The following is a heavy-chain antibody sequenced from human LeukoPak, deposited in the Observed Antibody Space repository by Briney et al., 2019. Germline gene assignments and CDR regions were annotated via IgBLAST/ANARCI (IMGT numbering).Heavy chain of an antibody. J-gene: IGHJ4*02. D-gene: IGHD6-13*01. V-gene: IGHV4-39*01. CDR2: IYYSGST. Sequence: SETLSLTCTVSGGSISSSSYYWGWIRQPPGKGLEWIGSIYYSGSTYYNPSLKSRVTISVDTSKNQFSLKLSSVTAADTAVYYCARSIAAAGTVVDYWGQGTLVTVSS. CDR3: ARSIAAAGTVVDY. CDR1: GGSISSSSYY.